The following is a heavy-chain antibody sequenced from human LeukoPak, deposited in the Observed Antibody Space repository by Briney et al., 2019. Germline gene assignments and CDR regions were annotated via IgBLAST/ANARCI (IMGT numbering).Heavy chain of an antibody. J-gene: IGHJ4*02. CDR2: IHYSGTT. CDR1: GGSISAYY. V-gene: IGHV4-59*12. D-gene: IGHD1-14*01. CDR3: ARGDSAARMGY. Sequence: PSETLSLTCTVSGGSISAYYWSWIRQPPGKGLEWIGYIHYSGTTNYYPSLKSRVTIALDTSKNQFSLKLNSVTAADTAVYYCARGDSAARMGYWGQGTLVTVSS.